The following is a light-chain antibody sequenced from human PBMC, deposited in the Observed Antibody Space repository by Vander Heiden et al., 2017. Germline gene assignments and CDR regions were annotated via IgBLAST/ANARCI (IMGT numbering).Light chain of an antibody. V-gene: IGKV1-33*01. CDR1: QDISNY. CDR2: DAS. Sequence: DIQMTQSPSSLSASVGDRVTINCQASQDISNYLNWYQQKPGKAPKLLIYDASNLETGVPSRFSGSGSGTDFTFTISSLQPEDIATYYCQQEDNLPYTFGQGTKLEIK. CDR3: QQEDNLPYT. J-gene: IGKJ2*01.